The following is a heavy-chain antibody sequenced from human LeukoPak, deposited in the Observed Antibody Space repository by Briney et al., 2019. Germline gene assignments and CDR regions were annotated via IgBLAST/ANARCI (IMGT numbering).Heavy chain of an antibody. Sequence: PSETLSLTCTVSGGSISSGGYYWSWIRQHPGKGLEWIGYIYYSGSTYYNPSLKSRVTISVDTSKNQFSLKLTSVTAADTAVYYCARAKRDGYNLADYWGQGTLVIVSS. CDR3: ARAKRDGYNLADY. J-gene: IGHJ4*02. CDR1: GGSISSGGYY. V-gene: IGHV4-31*03. CDR2: IYYSGST. D-gene: IGHD5-24*01.